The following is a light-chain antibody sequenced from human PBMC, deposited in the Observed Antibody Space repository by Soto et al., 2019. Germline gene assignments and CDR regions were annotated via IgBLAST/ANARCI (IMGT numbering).Light chain of an antibody. CDR3: QQLRMYPST. J-gene: IGKJ4*01. V-gene: IGKV1-9*01. Sequence: IQLTQSPSSLSASVGDRVTITCRASQDIAIYLAWYQQKPGEAPKLLIYAASTLYGGVPSRFSGSGSGTDFALTITSLQAEDFAPYYCQQLRMYPSTFGGGTKVEI. CDR2: AAS. CDR1: QDIAIY.